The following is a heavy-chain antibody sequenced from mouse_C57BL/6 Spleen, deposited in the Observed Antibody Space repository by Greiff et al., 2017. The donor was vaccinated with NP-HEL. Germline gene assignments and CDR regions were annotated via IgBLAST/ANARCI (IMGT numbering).Heavy chain of an antibody. V-gene: IGHV5-9-1*02. J-gene: IGHJ2*01. Sequence: EVMLVESGEGLVKPGGSLKLSCAASGFTFSSYAMSWVRQTPEKRLEWVAYISSGGDYIYYADTVKGRFTISRDDARNTLYLLMSSLKSEDTAMYYCTRGRGYFDYWGQGTTLTVSS. CDR2: ISSGGDYI. CDR1: GFTFSSYA. CDR3: TRGRGYFDY.